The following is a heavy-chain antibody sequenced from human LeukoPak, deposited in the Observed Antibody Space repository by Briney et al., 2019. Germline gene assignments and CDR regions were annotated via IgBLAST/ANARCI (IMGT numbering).Heavy chain of an antibody. J-gene: IGHJ3*02. D-gene: IGHD6-13*01. V-gene: IGHV1-2*02. Sequence: ASVKVSCKTAGYTFTDYYMHWVRQAPGQGLEWMGWINPNNGGTNYAQKFQGRVTMTRDTSISSAYMELSRLTPDDTAVYYCARAIAVTGTEDGFDIWGQGTMVIVSS. CDR3: ARAIAVTGTEDGFDI. CDR2: INPNNGGT. CDR1: GYTFTDYY.